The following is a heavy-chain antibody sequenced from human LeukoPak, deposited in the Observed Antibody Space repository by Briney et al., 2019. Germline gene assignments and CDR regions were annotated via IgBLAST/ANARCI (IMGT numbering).Heavy chain of an antibody. CDR3: TTETGDYDFWSGLTPMYYFDY. CDR2: IKSKTDGRTT. CDR1: GFTFSNAW. J-gene: IGHJ4*02. D-gene: IGHD3-3*01. Sequence: GGSLRLSCAASGFTFSNAWMNWVRQAPGKGLEWVGRIKSKTDGRTTDYAAPVKGIFRISREDSKTRMYLHMNSLKTEDIAVYYCTTETGDYDFWSGLTPMYYFDYWGQGTLVTVSS. V-gene: IGHV3-15*01.